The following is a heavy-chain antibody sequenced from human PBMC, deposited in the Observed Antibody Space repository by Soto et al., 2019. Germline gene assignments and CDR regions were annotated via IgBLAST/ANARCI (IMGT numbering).Heavy chain of an antibody. V-gene: IGHV1-8*01. D-gene: IGHD1-20*01. CDR2: MNPNSGNT. CDR1: GYTFTSYD. CDR3: ARGAVITGANYGMDV. J-gene: IGHJ6*02. Sequence: QVQLVQSGAEVKKPGASVKVSCKASGYTFTSYDINWVRQATGQGLEWMGWMNPNSGNTGYAQKFQGRVTMNRNTSISTAYMERSSLRSEDTAVYYCARGAVITGANYGMDVWGQGTTVTGSS.